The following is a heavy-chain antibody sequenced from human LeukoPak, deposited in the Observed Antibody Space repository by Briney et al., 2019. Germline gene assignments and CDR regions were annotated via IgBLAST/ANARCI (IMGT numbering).Heavy chain of an antibody. Sequence: GGSLRLSCAASGFTFSRYSMNWVRQAPGKGLEWVSYISISSPIYYADSVKGRFTISRDNSKNTLYLQMNSLRAEDTAVYYCARDKGIAVAGQDYWGQGTLVTVSS. J-gene: IGHJ4*02. CDR2: ISISSPI. CDR1: GFTFSRYS. V-gene: IGHV3-48*01. D-gene: IGHD6-19*01. CDR3: ARDKGIAVAGQDY.